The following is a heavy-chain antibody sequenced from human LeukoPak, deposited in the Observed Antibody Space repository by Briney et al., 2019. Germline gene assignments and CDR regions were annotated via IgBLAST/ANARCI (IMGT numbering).Heavy chain of an antibody. CDR2: IYSGGST. D-gene: IGHD6-6*01. CDR3: ARDKGTSYLSSFDY. CDR1: GLTVSSNY. V-gene: IGHV3-66*01. Sequence: GGSLRLSCAASGLTVSSNYMNWVRQAPGKGLEWVSVIYSGGSTYYADSVKGRFTISRDNSKNTLYLQMNSLRAADTAVYYCARDKGTSYLSSFDYWGQGTLVTVSS. J-gene: IGHJ4*02.